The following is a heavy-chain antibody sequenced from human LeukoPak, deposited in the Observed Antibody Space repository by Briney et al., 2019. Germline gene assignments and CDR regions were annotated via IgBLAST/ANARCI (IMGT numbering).Heavy chain of an antibody. CDR2: ISYEGSNE. J-gene: IGHJ4*02. CDR3: ARDRGYDPHYYFDY. CDR1: GFRFSAYG. Sequence: PGGSLRLSCAASGFRFSAYGMYWVRQTPGKGLEWVAVISYEGSNEYYADSVKGRFTISRDNSKNTLYLQMNSLRAEDTAVYYCARDRGYDPHYYFDYWGQGTLVTVSS. V-gene: IGHV3-30*03. D-gene: IGHD5-12*01.